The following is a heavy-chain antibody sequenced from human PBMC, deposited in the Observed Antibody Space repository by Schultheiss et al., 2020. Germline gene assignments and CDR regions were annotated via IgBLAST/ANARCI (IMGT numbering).Heavy chain of an antibody. Sequence: SETLSLTCAVSGGSISSSNWWSWDRQPPGKGLEWIGEIYHSGSTNYNPSLKSRVTISVDKSKNQFSLKLSSVTAADTAVYYCARDSPSPSYSSSWYVKDAFDIWGQGTMVTVSS. J-gene: IGHJ3*02. CDR1: GGSISSSNW. CDR2: IYHSGST. V-gene: IGHV4-4*02. D-gene: IGHD6-13*01. CDR3: ARDSPSPSYSSSWYVKDAFDI.